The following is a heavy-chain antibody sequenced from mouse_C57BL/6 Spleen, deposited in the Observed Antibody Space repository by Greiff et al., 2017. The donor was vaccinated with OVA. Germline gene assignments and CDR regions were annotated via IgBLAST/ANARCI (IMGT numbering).Heavy chain of an antibody. CDR3: ARPSQAQAWFAY. V-gene: IGHV5-12*01. D-gene: IGHD3-2*02. J-gene: IGHJ3*01. CDR2: ISNGGGST. CDR1: GFTFSDYY. Sequence: EVMLVESGGGLVQPGGSLKLSCAASGFTFSDYYMYWVRQTPEKRLEWVAYISNGGGSTYYPDTVKGRFTISRDNAKNTLYLQMSRLKSEDTAMYYCARPSQAQAWFAYWGQGTLVTVSA.